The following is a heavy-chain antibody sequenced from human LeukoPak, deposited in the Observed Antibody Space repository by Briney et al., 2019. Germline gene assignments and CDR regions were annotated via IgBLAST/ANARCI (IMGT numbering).Heavy chain of an antibody. CDR1: GGSISSSSYY. CDR3: ARQEWELPDGNYYFDY. Sequence: PSETLSLTCTVSGGSISSSSYYWGWIRQPPGKGLEWIGSIYYSGSTYYNPSLKSRVTISVDTSKNQFSLKLSSVTAADTAVYYCARQEWELPDGNYYFDYWGQGTLVTVSS. CDR2: IYYSGST. J-gene: IGHJ4*02. D-gene: IGHD1-26*01. V-gene: IGHV4-39*01.